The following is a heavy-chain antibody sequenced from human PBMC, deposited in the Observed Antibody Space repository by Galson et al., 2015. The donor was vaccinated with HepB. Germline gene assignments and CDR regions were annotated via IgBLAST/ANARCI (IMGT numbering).Heavy chain of an antibody. V-gene: IGHV1-69*06. D-gene: IGHD1-26*01. CDR1: GGTFSSYA. Sequence: SVKVSCKASGGTFSSYAISWVRQAPGQGLEWMGGIIPIFGTANYAQKFQGRVTITADKSTSTAYMELSSLRSEDTAVYYCARVVAVGAEAFDIWGQGTMVTVSS. J-gene: IGHJ3*02. CDR3: ARVVAVGAEAFDI. CDR2: IIPIFGTA.